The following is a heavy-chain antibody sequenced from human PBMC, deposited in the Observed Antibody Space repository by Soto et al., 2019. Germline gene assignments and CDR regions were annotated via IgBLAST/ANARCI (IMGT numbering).Heavy chain of an antibody. D-gene: IGHD3-22*01. CDR2: IYYSGTP. CDR1: GSSISSSPYY. Sequence: SETLSLTCSVSGSSISSSPYYWGWIRQPPGKGLEWLGTIYYSGTPSYNPSLKSRVIISVDTSNNQLFLKLRSVTAADTAVYYCARHRQYYDTSGYQQRYFDYWGQGTQVTVSS. CDR3: ARHRQYYDTSGYQQRYFDY. J-gene: IGHJ4*02. V-gene: IGHV4-39*01.